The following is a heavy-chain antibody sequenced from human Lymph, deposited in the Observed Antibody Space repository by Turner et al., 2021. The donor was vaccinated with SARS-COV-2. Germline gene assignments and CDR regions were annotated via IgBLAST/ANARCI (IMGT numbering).Heavy chain of an antibody. CDR2: IYIGGTT. Sequence: EVQLVETGGGLIQPGGSLRPSCAASGFTVSSNYMSWVRQAPGMGLEWVSVIYIGGTTYYADSVKGRFTISRDNSKNTLYLQMNSLRAEDTAVYYCARDLGPLAFDIWGQGTMVTVSS. J-gene: IGHJ3*02. CDR3: ARDLGPLAFDI. V-gene: IGHV3-53*02. CDR1: GFTVSSNY.